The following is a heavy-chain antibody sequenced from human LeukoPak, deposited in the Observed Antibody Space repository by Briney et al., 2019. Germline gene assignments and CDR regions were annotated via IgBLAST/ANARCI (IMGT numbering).Heavy chain of an antibody. CDR3: AKAGKIQAIGGWIDH. Sequence: GGSLSLSCAVSGFTFTNYVMNWVRQAPAKGQGWVSAIGSGATTYYSDYVKGRSPISRDNSKNTLYLQMNSLRAEDTAMYYCAKAGKIQAIGGWIDHWRQGTLVTVS. CDR2: IGSGATT. D-gene: IGHD6-19*01. J-gene: IGHJ4*02. CDR1: GFTFTNYV. V-gene: IGHV3-23*01.